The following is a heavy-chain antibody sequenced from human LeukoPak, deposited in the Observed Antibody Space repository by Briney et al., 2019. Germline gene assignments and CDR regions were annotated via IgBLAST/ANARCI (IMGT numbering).Heavy chain of an antibody. CDR3: ARVGRGSSGLNEFDY. J-gene: IGHJ4*02. V-gene: IGHV3-21*01. CDR2: ITGSGSYI. D-gene: IGHD6-19*01. Sequence: GGSLRLSCVASGFTFSSYYLNWVRPAPGQGLEWVSSITGSGSYIYYADSVQGRFTISRDNAKNSLFLQMNSLRAEDTAVYYCARVGRGSSGLNEFDYWGQGTLVTVSS. CDR1: GFTFSSYY.